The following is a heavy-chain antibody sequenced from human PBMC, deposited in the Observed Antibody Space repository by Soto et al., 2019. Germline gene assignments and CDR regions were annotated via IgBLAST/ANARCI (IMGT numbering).Heavy chain of an antibody. CDR1: GFTFDDYA. Sequence: EVQLVESGGGLVQPGRSLRLSCAASGFTFDDYAMHWVRQAPGKGLEWVSGISWNSGSIGYADSVKGRFTISRDNAKNSLYLQMNSLRAEDTALYYCTCNIVATNDYYYYMDVWGKGTTVTVSS. CDR2: ISWNSGSI. J-gene: IGHJ6*03. CDR3: TCNIVATNDYYYYMDV. V-gene: IGHV3-9*01. D-gene: IGHD5-12*01.